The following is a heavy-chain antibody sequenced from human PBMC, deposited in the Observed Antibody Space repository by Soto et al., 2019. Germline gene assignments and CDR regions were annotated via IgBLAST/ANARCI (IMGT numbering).Heavy chain of an antibody. D-gene: IGHD6-19*01. CDR3: AKGKTSGWYYFDY. V-gene: IGHV3-23*01. Sequence: VSLRLSCAASGFTFSNYAMSWVRQAPGKGLEWVSGISATGRDTYYADSVKDRFTISRDSSKNTLYLQMNSLRAEDTAIYYCAKGKTSGWYYFDYWGQGTLVTVSS. CDR2: ISATGRDT. CDR1: GFTFSNYA. J-gene: IGHJ4*02.